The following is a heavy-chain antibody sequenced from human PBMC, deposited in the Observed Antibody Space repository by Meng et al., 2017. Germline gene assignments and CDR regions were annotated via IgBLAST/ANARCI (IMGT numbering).Heavy chain of an antibody. Sequence: LGGAGGGLGMPGGSLRLSWLAPGLRFTDAWMSWVRQAPGKGLEWVGRIERKSDGGTIYYAAPVKGRFTISRDDSKNTLYLQMDSLINEDTAVYFCATGAAAADHWGQGTLVTVSS. CDR3: ATGAAAADH. CDR1: GLRFTDAW. V-gene: IGHV3-15*04. J-gene: IGHJ4*02. D-gene: IGHD6-13*01. CDR2: IERKSDGGTI.